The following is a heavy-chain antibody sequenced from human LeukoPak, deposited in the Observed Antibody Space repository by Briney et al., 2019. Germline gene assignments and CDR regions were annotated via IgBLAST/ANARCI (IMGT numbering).Heavy chain of an antibody. Sequence: SETLSLTCTVSGGSISSYYWSWVRQPPGKGLEWIGYIYYSGSTNYNPSLKSRVTISVDTSKNQFSLKLSSVTAADTAVYYCARGDFDYWGQGTLVTVSS. CDR2: IYYSGST. CDR1: GGSISSYY. J-gene: IGHJ4*02. V-gene: IGHV4-59*01. CDR3: ARGDFDY.